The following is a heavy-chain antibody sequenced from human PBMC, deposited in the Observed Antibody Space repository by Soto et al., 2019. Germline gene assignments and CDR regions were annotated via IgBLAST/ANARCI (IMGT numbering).Heavy chain of an antibody. CDR1: GFTFINAW. V-gene: IGHV3-15*01. J-gene: IGHJ4*02. CDR3: TTYSQWADH. Sequence: EVQLVESGGGLVKPGGSLRLSCAASGFTFINAWMSWVRQAPGKGLEWLGRIKSKAAGGTADCAAPVKGRFTISRDDSKNTVYLQMNSLKTEDTAVYYCTTYSQWADHWGQGTLVTVSS. D-gene: IGHD1-26*01. CDR2: IKSKAAGGTA.